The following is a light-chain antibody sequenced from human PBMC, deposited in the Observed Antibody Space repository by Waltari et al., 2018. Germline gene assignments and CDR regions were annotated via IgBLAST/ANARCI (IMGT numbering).Light chain of an antibody. CDR2: GNS. CDR1: SSNIGAGYA. CDR3: QSYDSSLSGPYV. Sequence: QSVLTQPPSVSGAPGQRVTISCTGSSSNIGAGYAVHWYQQPPGTAPKHLINGNSNRPSGVPDRFSGSKSGTSASLAITGLQAEDEADYYCQSYDSSLSGPYVFGTGTKVTVL. V-gene: IGLV1-40*01. J-gene: IGLJ1*01.